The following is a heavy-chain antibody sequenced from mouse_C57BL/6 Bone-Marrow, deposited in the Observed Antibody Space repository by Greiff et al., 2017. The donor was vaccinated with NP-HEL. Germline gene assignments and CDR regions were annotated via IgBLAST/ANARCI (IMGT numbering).Heavy chain of an antibody. Sequence: QVQLQQSGAELVRPGTSVKVSCKASGYAFTNYLIEWVKQRPGQGLEWIGVINPGSGGTNYNEKFKGKATLTADKSSSTAYMQLSSLTSEDSAVYFWARSSARVAYLGQGTLVTVSA. CDR3: ARSSARVAY. CDR2: INPGSGGT. J-gene: IGHJ3*01. V-gene: IGHV1-54*01. CDR1: GYAFTNYL.